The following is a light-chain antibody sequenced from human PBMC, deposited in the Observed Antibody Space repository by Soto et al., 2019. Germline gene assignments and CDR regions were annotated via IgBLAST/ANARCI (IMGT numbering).Light chain of an antibody. V-gene: IGLV2-14*01. CDR1: SSDVGGYNY. J-gene: IGLJ1*01. CDR2: EVS. CDR3: SSHGGSSPFYV. Sequence: QSVLTQPASVSGSPGQSITISCTVTSSDVGGYNYVSWYQQHPGKVPKLIIHEVSNRPSGASNRFSGSKSGNTASLTISGLQTEDEADYYCSSHGGSSPFYVFGTGTKVTVL.